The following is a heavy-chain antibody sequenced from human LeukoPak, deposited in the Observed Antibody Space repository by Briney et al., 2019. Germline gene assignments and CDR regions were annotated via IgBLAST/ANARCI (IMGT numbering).Heavy chain of an antibody. CDR2: FDPEDGET. CDR3: ATDSLKSDYYDSSGYPAFGY. D-gene: IGHD3-22*01. Sequence: GASVKVSCKVSGHTLTELSMHWVRQAPGKGLEWMGGFDPEDGETIYAQKFQGRVTMTEDTSTDTAYMELSSLRSEDTAVYYCATDSLKSDYYDSSGYPAFGYWGQGTLVTVSS. V-gene: IGHV1-24*01. J-gene: IGHJ4*02. CDR1: GHTLTELS.